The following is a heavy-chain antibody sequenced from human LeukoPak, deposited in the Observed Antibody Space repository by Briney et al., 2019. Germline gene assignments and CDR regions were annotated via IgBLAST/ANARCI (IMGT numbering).Heavy chain of an antibody. CDR1: GFTFSSYA. J-gene: IGHJ6*03. V-gene: IGHV3-30*04. CDR2: ISYDGSNK. CDR3: AREGGYCSGGSCYGGGYYYYYMDV. Sequence: PGGSLRLSCAASGFTFSSYAMHWVRQAPGKGLEWVAVISYDGSNKYYADSVKGRFTIYRDNSKNTLYLQMNSLRAEDTAVYYCAREGGYCSGGSCYGGGYYYYYMDVWGKGTTVTVSS. D-gene: IGHD2-15*01.